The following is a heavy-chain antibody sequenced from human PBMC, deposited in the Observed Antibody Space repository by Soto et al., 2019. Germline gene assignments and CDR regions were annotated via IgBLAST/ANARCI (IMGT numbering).Heavy chain of an antibody. J-gene: IGHJ4*02. CDR1: GGTFSSYA. V-gene: IGHV1-69*01. Sequence: QVQLVQSGAEVKKPGSSVKVSCKASGGTFSSYAISWVRQAPGQGLEWMGGIIPIFGTANYAQKFQGRVMITADESTSTAYMELSSLRSEDTAVYYCASERVEIFGVVGYFDYWGQGTLVTVSS. D-gene: IGHD3-3*01. CDR2: IIPIFGTA. CDR3: ASERVEIFGVVGYFDY.